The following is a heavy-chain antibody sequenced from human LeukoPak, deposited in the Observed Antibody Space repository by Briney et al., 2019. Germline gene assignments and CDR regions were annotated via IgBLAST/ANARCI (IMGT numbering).Heavy chain of an antibody. V-gene: IGHV1-69*05. Sequence: SVKVSCKASGGTFSSYAISWVRQAPGQGLEWMGRIIPIFGTANYAQKFQGRVTITTDESTSTAYMELSSLRSEDTAVYYCARDMGYYDSSDYYLYWGQGTLVTVSS. CDR1: GGTFSSYA. D-gene: IGHD3-22*01. CDR3: ARDMGYYDSSDYYLY. J-gene: IGHJ4*02. CDR2: IIPIFGTA.